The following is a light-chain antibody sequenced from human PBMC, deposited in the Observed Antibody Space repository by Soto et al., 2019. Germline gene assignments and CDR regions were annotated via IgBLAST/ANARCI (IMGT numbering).Light chain of an antibody. Sequence: QSALTQPASVSGSLGQSITISCTGISRDVGGYNYVSWYQHHPGKPPKLMIYDVSNRPSGVTNRFSCSKSGTAASLTISGLLAEDEADYYCSSYTSSSTGVFGGGTKLTVL. CDR3: SSYTSSSTGV. J-gene: IGLJ2*01. CDR2: DVS. CDR1: SRDVGGYNY. V-gene: IGLV2-14*03.